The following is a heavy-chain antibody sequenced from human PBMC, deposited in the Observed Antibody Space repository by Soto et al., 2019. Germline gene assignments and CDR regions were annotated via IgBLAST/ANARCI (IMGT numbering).Heavy chain of an antibody. CDR3: ARGDYYGWTG. V-gene: IGHV1-69*08. Sequence: QVQLVQSGAEVKKPGSSVKVSCKASGGTFSTYSISWVRQAPGQGLEWMGKVITILGTADYAQNFQGRVTITADKSTSTAYMEMNSLRSEDTAVYYCARGDYYGWTGWGQGTLVIVSS. CDR1: GGTFSTYS. J-gene: IGHJ4*02. CDR2: VITILGTA. D-gene: IGHD3-10*01.